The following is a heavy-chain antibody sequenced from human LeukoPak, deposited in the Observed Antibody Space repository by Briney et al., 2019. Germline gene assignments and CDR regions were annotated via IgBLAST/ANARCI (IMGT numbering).Heavy chain of an antibody. CDR2: ITYSGDI. CDR1: GFTFADYA. CDR3: ARGAEEGYFDL. J-gene: IGHJ2*01. V-gene: IGHV3-9*01. Sequence: GRSLRLSCAASGFTFADYAMHWVRQVPGKGLEWVSGITYSGDIDYADSVKGRFTISRDNSKNTLYLQMNSLRAEDTAVYYCARGAEEGYFDLWGRGTLVTVSS.